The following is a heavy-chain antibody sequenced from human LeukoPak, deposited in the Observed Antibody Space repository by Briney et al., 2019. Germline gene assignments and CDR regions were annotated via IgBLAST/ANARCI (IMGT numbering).Heavy chain of an antibody. D-gene: IGHD2-2*01. Sequence: PSETLSLTCTVSGGSISSYYWSWIRQPAGKGLEWIGRIYTSGSTNYNPSLKSRVTMSVDTSKNQFSLKLSSATAADTAVYYCARVGYCSSTSCLPPGDYYFDHWGQGTLVTVSS. CDR3: ARVGYCSSTSCLPPGDYYFDH. J-gene: IGHJ4*02. CDR1: GGSISSYY. V-gene: IGHV4-4*07. CDR2: IYTSGST.